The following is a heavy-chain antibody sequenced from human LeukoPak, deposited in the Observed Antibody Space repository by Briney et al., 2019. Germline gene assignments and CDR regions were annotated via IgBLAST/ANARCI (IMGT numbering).Heavy chain of an antibody. CDR1: GYTLTELS. CDR3: ARGVTTVTTGGRRPHTYIFQH. J-gene: IGHJ1*01. D-gene: IGHD4-17*01. V-gene: IGHV1-24*01. CDR2: FDPEDGET. Sequence: EASVKVSCKVSGYTLTELSMHWVRQAPGKGLEWMGGFDPEDGETIYAQKFQGRVTMTEDTSTDTAYMELSSLRSEDTAVYYCARGVTTVTTGGRRPHTYIFQHWGQGTLVTVSS.